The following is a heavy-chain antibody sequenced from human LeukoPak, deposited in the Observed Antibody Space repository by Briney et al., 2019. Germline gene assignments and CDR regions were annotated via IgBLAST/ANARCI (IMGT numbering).Heavy chain of an antibody. CDR2: IYSGGST. CDR3: AKDRMIRFLEWLSDDAFDI. CDR1: GITLGNYG. V-gene: IGHV3-NL1*01. Sequence: PGRSLRLSCAASGITLGNYGMHWVRQAPGKGLEWVSIIYSGGSTYYADSVKGRFTISRDNSKNTLYLQMNSLRAEDTAVYYCAKDRMIRFLEWLSDDAFDIWGQGTMVTVSS. J-gene: IGHJ3*02. D-gene: IGHD3-3*01.